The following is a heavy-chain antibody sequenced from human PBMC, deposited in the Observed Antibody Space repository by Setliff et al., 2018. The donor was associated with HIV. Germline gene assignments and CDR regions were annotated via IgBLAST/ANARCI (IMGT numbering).Heavy chain of an antibody. Sequence: SETLSLTCAVSGGSISSSNWWSWVRQPPEKGLEWIGEIYHSGTTNYNPSLNSRVTISVDKSKNQFSLNLSSVTAADTAMYFCARESRNDFWSGYYRTFDIWGQGTMVTVSS. V-gene: IGHV4-4*02. CDR3: ARESRNDFWSGYYRTFDI. D-gene: IGHD3-3*01. CDR1: GGSISSSNW. CDR2: IYHSGTT. J-gene: IGHJ3*02.